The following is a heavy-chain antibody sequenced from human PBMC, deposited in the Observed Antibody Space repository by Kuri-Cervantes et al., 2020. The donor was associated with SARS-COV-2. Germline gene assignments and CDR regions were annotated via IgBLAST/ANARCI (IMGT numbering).Heavy chain of an antibody. V-gene: IGHV5-51*01. CDR3: ATLPYCTDGTCYRGVGY. CDR2: IYPGDSDT. Sequence: GESLKISCKASGYTFSYNWIGWVRQMPGKGLEWMGIIYPGDSDTRYSPSFQGQVTISADESISTTYLQWSSLKASDTAIYYCATLPYCTDGTCYRGVGYWGQGTLVTVSS. CDR1: GYTFSYNW. D-gene: IGHD2-8*01. J-gene: IGHJ4*02.